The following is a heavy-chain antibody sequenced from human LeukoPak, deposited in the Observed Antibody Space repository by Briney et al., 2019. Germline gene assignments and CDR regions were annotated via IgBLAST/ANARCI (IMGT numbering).Heavy chain of an antibody. CDR3: ATSSRYYYDSSGYPSLDY. D-gene: IGHD3-22*01. CDR2: IYTSGST. CDR1: GGSFSGYY. Sequence: SETLSLTCAVYGGSFSGYYWSWIRQPPGKGLEWIGYIYTSGSTNYNPSLKSRVTISVDTSKNQFSLKLSSVTAADTAVYYCATSSRYYYDSSGYPSLDYWGQGTLVTVSS. J-gene: IGHJ4*02. V-gene: IGHV4-4*09.